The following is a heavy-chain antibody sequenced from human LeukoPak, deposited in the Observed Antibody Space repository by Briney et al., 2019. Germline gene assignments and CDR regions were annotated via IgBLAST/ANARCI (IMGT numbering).Heavy chain of an antibody. J-gene: IGHJ3*01. CDR1: GYTFTSYY. V-gene: IGHV1-46*01. CDR2: INPSGGST. D-gene: IGHD1-1*01. CDR3: ASGPTTPDAFDV. Sequence: ASVKVSCKASGYTFTSYYMHWVRQAPGQGLEWMGIINPSGGSTSYAQKFQGGVTMTRDTSTSTVYMELSSLRSEDTAVYYCASGPTTPDAFDVWGQGTMVTVSS.